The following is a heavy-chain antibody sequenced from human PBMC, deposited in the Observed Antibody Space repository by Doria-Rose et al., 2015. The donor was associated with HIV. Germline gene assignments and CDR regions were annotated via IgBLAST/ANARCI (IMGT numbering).Heavy chain of an antibody. V-gene: IGHV2-26*01. Sequence: SGPVLVKPTETLTLTCTVSGVSLSSPGMGVSWIRQPPGKALEWLANIFSDDERSYTTSLKSRLTIPRGTAKSQVVLTMTDMDPVDTATYYCARIKSSRWYHKYYFDFWGQGTLVIVSA. CDR3: ARIKSSRWYHKYYFDF. D-gene: IGHD6-13*01. CDR2: IFSDDER. CDR1: GVSLSSPGMG. J-gene: IGHJ4*02.